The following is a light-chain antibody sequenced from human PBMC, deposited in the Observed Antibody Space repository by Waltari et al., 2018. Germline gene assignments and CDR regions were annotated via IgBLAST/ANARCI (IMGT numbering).Light chain of an antibody. CDR1: QSVSRD. J-gene: IGKJ4*01. CDR2: GAS. V-gene: IGKV3-15*01. Sequence: EIVMTQSPATLSVSPGERATLSCRASQSVSRDLAWYQHKPGQAPRLLIYGASTRIPSIPVRFSGSGAATDFGLTISSLQSEDAAIYYCQQYNDWPQTFGGGTKVEIQ. CDR3: QQYNDWPQT.